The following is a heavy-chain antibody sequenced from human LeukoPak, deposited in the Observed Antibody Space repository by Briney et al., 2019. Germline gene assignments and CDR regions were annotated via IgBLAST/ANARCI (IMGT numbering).Heavy chain of an antibody. D-gene: IGHD3-10*01. Sequence: SETLSLTCTVSGGSISSYYWSWIRQPPGKGLEWIGYIYYSGSTNYNPSLKSRVTISVDTSKNQFSLKLSSVTAADTAVYYCAGHHVPPYYYGSGSYYPKDWFDPWGQGTLVTVSS. V-gene: IGHV4-59*08. CDR1: GGSISSYY. CDR2: IYYSGST. J-gene: IGHJ5*02. CDR3: AGHHVPPYYYGSGSYYPKDWFDP.